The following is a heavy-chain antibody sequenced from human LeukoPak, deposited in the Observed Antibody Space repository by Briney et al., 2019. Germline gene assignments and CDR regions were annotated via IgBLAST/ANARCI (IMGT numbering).Heavy chain of an antibody. CDR1: GGSISSGDYY. D-gene: IGHD2-15*01. Sequence: SQTLSLTCTVSGGSISSGDYYWSWIRQPPGKGLEWIGYIYYSGSTYYNPSLKSRVTISVDTSKSQFSLKLSSVTAADTAVYYCARDGRSSYCSGGSCPHWFDPWGQGTLVTVSS. V-gene: IGHV4-30-4*01. CDR2: IYYSGST. CDR3: ARDGRSSYCSGGSCPHWFDP. J-gene: IGHJ5*02.